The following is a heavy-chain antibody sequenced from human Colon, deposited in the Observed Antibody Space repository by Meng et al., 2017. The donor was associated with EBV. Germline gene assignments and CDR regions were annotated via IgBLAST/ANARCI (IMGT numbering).Heavy chain of an antibody. D-gene: IGHD5-18*01. V-gene: IGHV4-4*02. Sequence: QVQRQEAGPGLGKPSETLALTCAAFGGSISSVYWWTWVRQSPGKGLEWIGEIYHSGSTNYNPSLKSRVTISVDKSKNQFSLKLTSVTAADTAVYYCARGGYYSFDYWGQRTLVTVSS. CDR1: GGSISSVYW. J-gene: IGHJ4*02. CDR3: ARGGYYSFDY. CDR2: IYHSGST.